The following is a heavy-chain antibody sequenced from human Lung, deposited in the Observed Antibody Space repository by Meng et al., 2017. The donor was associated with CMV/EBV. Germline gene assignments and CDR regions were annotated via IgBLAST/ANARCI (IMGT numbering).Heavy chain of an antibody. Sequence: LTXAASGFTFSSYGMHWVRQAPGKGLEWVAFIRYDGSNKYYADSVKGRFTISRDNSKNTLYLQMNSLRAEDTAVYYCAKPPGLVGYYYGMDVWGQGTXVTVSS. CDR1: GFTFSSYG. CDR3: AKPPGLVGYYYGMDV. V-gene: IGHV3-30*02. CDR2: IRYDGSNK. D-gene: IGHD3-9*01. J-gene: IGHJ6*02.